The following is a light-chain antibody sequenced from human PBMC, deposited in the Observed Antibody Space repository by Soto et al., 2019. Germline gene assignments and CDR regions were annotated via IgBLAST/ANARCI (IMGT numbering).Light chain of an antibody. CDR3: HQYGSSPLFT. Sequence: EIVVTQSPGTLSLSPGERATLSCRASQSVANSYLAWYQQKPGQAPRLLIYGASIRATCIPDRFSGSESGTDFPLTISRLEPEYFAVYYCHQYGSSPLFTFGPGTKVDI. CDR2: GAS. J-gene: IGKJ3*01. CDR1: QSVANSY. V-gene: IGKV3-20*01.